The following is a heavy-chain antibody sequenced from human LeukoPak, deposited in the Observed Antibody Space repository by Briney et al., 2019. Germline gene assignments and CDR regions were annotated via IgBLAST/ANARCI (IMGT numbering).Heavy chain of an antibody. CDR1: GYTFTSYG. CDR2: ISAYNGNT. V-gene: IGHV1-18*01. J-gene: IGHJ5*02. D-gene: IGHD3-3*01. CDR3: AAQRGASLHDFWSTRLFDP. Sequence: ALVKVSCNASGYTFTSYGISWVRQAPGQGLEWMGWISAYNGNTNYAQKLQGRVTMTTDTSTSTAYMELRSLRSDDTAVYYCAAQRGASLHDFWSTRLFDPWGQGTLVTVSS.